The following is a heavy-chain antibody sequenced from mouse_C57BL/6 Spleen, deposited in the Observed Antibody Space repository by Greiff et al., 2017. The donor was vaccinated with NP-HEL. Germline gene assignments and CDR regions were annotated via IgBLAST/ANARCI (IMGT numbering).Heavy chain of an antibody. D-gene: IGHD2-14*01. CDR1: GFSLTSYG. J-gene: IGHJ1*03. V-gene: IGHV2-2*01. Sequence: VKLVESGPGLVQPSQSLSITCTVSGFSLTSYGVHWVRQSPGKGLEWLGVIWSGGSTDYNAAFISRLSISKDNSKSQVFFKMNSLQADDTAIYYCARKRVLDWYFDVWGTGTTVTVSS. CDR2: IWSGGST. CDR3: ARKRVLDWYFDV.